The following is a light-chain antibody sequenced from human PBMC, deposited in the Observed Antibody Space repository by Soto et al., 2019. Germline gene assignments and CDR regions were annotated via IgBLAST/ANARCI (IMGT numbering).Light chain of an antibody. CDR2: EAS. CDR1: HDISTY. Sequence: DIQLTQSPSLLSASVVDRVTITCLASHDISTYLAWYQQKPGKAPKLMIYEASTLQSGVPSRFSGSGSGTDFTLTISSLQPEDFATYYCQQSYSTPRTFGQGTKVDIK. CDR3: QQSYSTPRT. V-gene: IGKV1-39*01. J-gene: IGKJ1*01.